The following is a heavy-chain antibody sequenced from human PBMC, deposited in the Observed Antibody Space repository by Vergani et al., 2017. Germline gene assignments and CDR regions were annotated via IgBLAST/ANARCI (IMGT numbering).Heavy chain of an antibody. CDR2: ISWNSGSI. CDR1: GFTFDDYA. CDR3: AKGEYFDWLSHVDY. D-gene: IGHD3-9*01. Sequence: EVQLVESGGGLVQPGRSLRLSCAASGFTFDDYAMHWVRQAPGKGLEWVSGISWNSGSIGYADSVKGRFTISRDNAKNSLYLQMNSLRAEDTALYYCAKGEYFDWLSHVDYWGQGTLVTVSS. V-gene: IGHV3-9*01. J-gene: IGHJ4*02.